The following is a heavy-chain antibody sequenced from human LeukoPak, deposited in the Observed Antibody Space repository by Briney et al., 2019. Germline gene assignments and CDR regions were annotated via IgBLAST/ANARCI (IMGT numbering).Heavy chain of an antibody. J-gene: IGHJ5*02. D-gene: IGHD6-19*01. CDR3: ARYLAVAGTYWFDH. CDR1: GGSISSYY. V-gene: IGHV4-59*01. CDR2: IYYSGST. Sequence: NPSETLSLTCTVSGGSISSYYWSWIRQPPGKGLEWIGYIYYSGSTNYNPSLKSRVTISVDTSKNQFSLKLSSVTAADTAVYYCARYLAVAGTYWFDHWDQGTLVTVSS.